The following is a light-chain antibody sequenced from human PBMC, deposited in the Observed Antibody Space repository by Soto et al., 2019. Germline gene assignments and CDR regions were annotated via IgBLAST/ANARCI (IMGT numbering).Light chain of an antibody. Sequence: QSALTQPASVSGSPGQSITISCAGTSSDVGSHPLVSWYQQHPGKAPKLLIYGNSNRPSGVPDRFSGSKSGTSASLAINWLQAEDEAHYYCQSYDNSLSGSWVFGGGTKLTVL. V-gene: IGLV2-14*02. CDR2: GNS. J-gene: IGLJ3*02. CDR1: SSDVGSHPL. CDR3: QSYDNSLSGSWV.